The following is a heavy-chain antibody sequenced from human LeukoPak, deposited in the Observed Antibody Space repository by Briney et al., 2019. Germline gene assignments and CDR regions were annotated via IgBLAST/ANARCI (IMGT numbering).Heavy chain of an antibody. J-gene: IGHJ4*02. CDR1: GYTFTSYG. CDR2: ISAYSGNT. V-gene: IGHV1-18*01. D-gene: IGHD2-15*01. Sequence: GASVKVSCKASGYTFTSYGISWVRQAPGQGLEWMGWISAYSGNTNYAQKLQGRVTMTTDTSTSTAYMELRSLRSDDTAVYYCARDQRRVVVAATTFDYWGQGTLVTVSS. CDR3: ARDQRRVVVAATTFDY.